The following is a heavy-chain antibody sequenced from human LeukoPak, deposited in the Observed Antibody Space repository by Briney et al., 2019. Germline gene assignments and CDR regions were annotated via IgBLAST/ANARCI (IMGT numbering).Heavy chain of an antibody. CDR2: IKSDGKT. D-gene: IGHD3-22*01. Sequence: PGGSLRLSCAVSGFSLRSYAMSWVRQAPGKGLVWVSRIKSDGKTNYADSVKGRFTISRDNAKNTVSLQMNSLRAEDTGVYYCARAPSEIGGYYPEYFRHWGQGTLVTVSS. J-gene: IGHJ1*01. V-gene: IGHV3-74*01. CDR3: ARAPSEIGGYYPEYFRH. CDR1: GFSLRSYA.